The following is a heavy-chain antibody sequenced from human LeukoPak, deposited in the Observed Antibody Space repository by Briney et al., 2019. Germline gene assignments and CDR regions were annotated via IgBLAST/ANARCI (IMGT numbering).Heavy chain of an antibody. V-gene: IGHV4-38-2*02. D-gene: IGHD4-17*01. CDR2: FYHGGST. CDR3: ARSPQGTATTANWLDP. CDR1: GYSISTGYY. J-gene: IGHJ5*02. Sequence: PSETLSLTCTVSGYSISTGYYWDWIRQPPGKGLEWIGTFYHGGSTYYNPSLKSRVTISVDTSKNQFSLNLISVTAADTAVYYCARSPQGTATTANWLDPWGQGTLVTVSS.